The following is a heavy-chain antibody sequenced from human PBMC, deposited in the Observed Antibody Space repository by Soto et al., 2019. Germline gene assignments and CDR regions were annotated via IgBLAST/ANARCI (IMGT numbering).Heavy chain of an antibody. CDR1: PFTLSSSA. Sequence: EVQLSESGGSLVQPGGSLRLSCAASPFTLSSSAMGWVRQAPGRGLEGVSPFRGVGGGTPYADSVKGRFTISRDLAKNALFLQMNSLRAEDTAIYYCAKCSVGTARSSGWCNWLDPWGQGTLVTVSS. CDR2: FRGVGGGT. CDR3: AKCSVGTARSSGWCNWLDP. D-gene: IGHD6-19*01. J-gene: IGHJ5*02. V-gene: IGHV3-23*01.